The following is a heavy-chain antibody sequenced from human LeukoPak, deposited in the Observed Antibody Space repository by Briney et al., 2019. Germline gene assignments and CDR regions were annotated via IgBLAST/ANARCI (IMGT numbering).Heavy chain of an antibody. Sequence: GGSLRLSCAASGFTFSSSTMTWVRQAPGKGLEWVSVSHNGGATYYAGSVKGRLTVSRDNSKNTLYLQMDSLRGEDTALYYCTRDLYSDAPDYWGQGTLVTVSS. CDR2: SHNGGAT. D-gene: IGHD5-12*01. V-gene: IGHV3-23*01. CDR3: TRDLYSDAPDY. J-gene: IGHJ4*02. CDR1: GFTFSSST.